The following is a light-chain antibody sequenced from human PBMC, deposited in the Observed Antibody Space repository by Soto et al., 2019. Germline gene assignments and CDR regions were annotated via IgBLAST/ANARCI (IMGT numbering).Light chain of an antibody. CDR2: DVS. CDR3: SSYTSSSTREGYV. V-gene: IGLV2-14*01. CDR1: SSDVGGYNY. J-gene: IGLJ1*01. Sequence: QSALTRPASVSGSPGQSITISCTGTSSDVGGYNYVSWYQQHPGKAPKLMIYDVSNRPSGVSNRFSGSKSGNTASLTISGLQAEDEADYYCSSYTSSSTREGYVFGTGTKVTVL.